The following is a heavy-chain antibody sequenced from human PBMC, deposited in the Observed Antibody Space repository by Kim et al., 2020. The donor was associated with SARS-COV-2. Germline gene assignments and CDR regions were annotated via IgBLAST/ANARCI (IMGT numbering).Heavy chain of an antibody. Sequence: SETLSLTCAVYGGSFSGYYWSWIRQPPGKGLEWIGEINHSGSTNYNPSLKSRVTISVDTSKNQFSLKLSSVTAADTAVYYCARGRGGSGTTVSWGQGTLVTVSS. CDR2: INHSGST. CDR3: ARGRGGSGTTVS. D-gene: IGHD6-25*01. V-gene: IGHV4-34*01. J-gene: IGHJ5*02. CDR1: GGSFSGYY.